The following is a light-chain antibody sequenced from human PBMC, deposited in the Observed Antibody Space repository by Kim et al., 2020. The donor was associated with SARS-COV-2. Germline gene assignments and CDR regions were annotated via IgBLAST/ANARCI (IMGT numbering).Light chain of an antibody. Sequence: VSPGERGTLSCRASQSVSSNLAWYQQKPGQAPRLLIYGASTRATEIPARFSGSGSGTEFTLTISSLQSEDFAVYYCHQYNEWPLTFGGGTKVDIK. J-gene: IGKJ4*01. CDR1: QSVSSN. CDR2: GAS. CDR3: HQYNEWPLT. V-gene: IGKV3-15*01.